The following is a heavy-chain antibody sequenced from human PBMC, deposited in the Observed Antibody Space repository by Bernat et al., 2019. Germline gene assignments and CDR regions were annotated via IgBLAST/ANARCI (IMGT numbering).Heavy chain of an antibody. CDR2: IYYSGGT. D-gene: IGHD1-14*01. Sequence: QVQLQESGPGLVKPSGTLSLTCTVSGGSISSSSYYWGWIRQPPGKGLEWIGSIYYSGGTYYTPSLKSRVTISADTSKNQFSLKLSSVTAADTAVYYCARHKPFPGYYYYGMDVWGQGTTVTVSS. CDR1: GGSISSSSYY. J-gene: IGHJ6*02. V-gene: IGHV4-39*01. CDR3: ARHKPFPGYYYYGMDV.